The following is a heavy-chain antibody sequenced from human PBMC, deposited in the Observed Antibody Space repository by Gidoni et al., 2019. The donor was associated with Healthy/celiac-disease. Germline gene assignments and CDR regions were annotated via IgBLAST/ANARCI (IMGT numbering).Heavy chain of an antibody. D-gene: IGHD5-12*01. CDR2: IRSKANSYAT. V-gene: IGHV3-73*01. CDR1: GFTFSGSA. CDR3: TRHVGRGYSGYDFSDDAFDI. J-gene: IGHJ3*02. Sequence: EVQLVESGGGLVQPGGSLKLSCAASGFTFSGSARQGVRQASGKGLEWVGRIRSKANSYATAYAASVKGRFTISRDDSKNTAYLQMNSLKTEDTAVYYCTRHVGRGYSGYDFSDDAFDIWGQGTMVTVSS.